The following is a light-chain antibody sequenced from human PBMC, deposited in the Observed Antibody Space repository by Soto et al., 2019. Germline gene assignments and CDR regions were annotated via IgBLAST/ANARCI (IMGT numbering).Light chain of an antibody. CDR1: QSIANY. J-gene: IGKJ1*01. Sequence: DIQMTQSPSSLSAFVGDRVTITFRASQSIANYLNWYQQKPGKAPKLLIFAASSLQSGVPSRFSGSRSGPDFTLTISSLQPEDFATYYCQQSYSSPPTFGQGTKVDIK. V-gene: IGKV1-39*01. CDR2: AAS. CDR3: QQSYSSPPT.